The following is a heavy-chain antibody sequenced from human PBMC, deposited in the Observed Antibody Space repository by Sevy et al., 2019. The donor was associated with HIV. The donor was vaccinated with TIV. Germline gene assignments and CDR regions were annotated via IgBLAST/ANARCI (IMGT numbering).Heavy chain of an antibody. CDR1: GFTFSSYS. CDR2: ISSSSSYI. CDR3: ARAYCSGGSSYSGRFDYYYGMDV. D-gene: IGHD2-15*01. Sequence: GGSLRLSCAASGFTFSSYSMNWVRQAPGKGLEWVSSISSSSSYIYYADSVKGRFTISRDNAKNSLYLQMNSLRAEDTAVYYCARAYCSGGSSYSGRFDYYYGMDVWGQGTTVTVSS. V-gene: IGHV3-21*01. J-gene: IGHJ6*02.